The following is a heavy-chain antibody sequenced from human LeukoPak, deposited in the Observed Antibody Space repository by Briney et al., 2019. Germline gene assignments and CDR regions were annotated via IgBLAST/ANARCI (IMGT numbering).Heavy chain of an antibody. V-gene: IGHV1-2*02. CDR1: GYAFTSYG. CDR2: VNPNNGGT. J-gene: IGHJ4*02. D-gene: IGHD6-13*01. Sequence: WASVKVSCKASGYAFTSYGISWVRQAPGQGLEWMGWVNPNNGGTNYAQKFQGGVTMTRDTSINTGYMELSRLRSDDTAVYYCATAPRYSSSRPPFDYWGQGTLVTVSS. CDR3: ATAPRYSSSRPPFDY.